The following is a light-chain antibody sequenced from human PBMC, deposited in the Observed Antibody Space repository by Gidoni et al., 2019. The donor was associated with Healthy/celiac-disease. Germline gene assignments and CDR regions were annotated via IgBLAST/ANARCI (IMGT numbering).Light chain of an antibody. CDR1: QSVSSSY. J-gene: IGKJ5*01. CDR3: QQYGSSPPAIT. Sequence: EIAFTRSPGTLSLSPGERATLSCRASQSVSSSYLAWYQQKPGQAPRLLIDGASSRATGIPDRFSGSGSGTDFTLIISRLEPEDFAVYYCQQYGSSPPAITFGQGTRLEIK. CDR2: GAS. V-gene: IGKV3-20*01.